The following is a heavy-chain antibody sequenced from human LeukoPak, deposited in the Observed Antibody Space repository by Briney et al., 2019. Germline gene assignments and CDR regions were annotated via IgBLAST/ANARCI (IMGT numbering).Heavy chain of an antibody. V-gene: IGHV1-8*02. Sequence: ASVKVSCKASGYTFTSYDINWVRQATGQGLEWMGWMNPNSGNTGYAQKFQGRVTMTRDTSTSTVYMELSSLRSEDTAVYYCARNLNYDSSGPGAFDIWGQGTMVTVSS. CDR2: MNPNSGNT. J-gene: IGHJ3*02. D-gene: IGHD3-22*01. CDR1: GYTFTSYD. CDR3: ARNLNYDSSGPGAFDI.